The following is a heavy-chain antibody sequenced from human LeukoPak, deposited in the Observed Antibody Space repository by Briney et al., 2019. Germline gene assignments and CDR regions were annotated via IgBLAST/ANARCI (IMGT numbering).Heavy chain of an antibody. CDR2: ISADGGSA. V-gene: IGHV3-23*01. CDR3: ARDRNFPRDQFDY. D-gene: IGHD4-11*01. CDR1: GFTFGSYA. J-gene: IGHJ4*02. Sequence: GGSLRLSCAASGFTFGSYALSWVRQAPGKGLEWVSAISADGGSAWYAGSVRGRSTISRDNSKNTVYLQMNTLRAEDTVVYFCARDRNFPRDQFDYWGQGTLVTVSS.